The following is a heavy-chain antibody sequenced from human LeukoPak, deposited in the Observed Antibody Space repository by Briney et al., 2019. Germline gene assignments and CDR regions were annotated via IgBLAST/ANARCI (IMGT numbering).Heavy chain of an antibody. CDR1: GFTFSSYA. Sequence: GGSLRLSCAASGFTFSSYAMSWVRQAPGKGLEWVANIKQDGSEKYYVDSVKGRFTISRDNAKNSLYLQMNSLRAEDTAVYYCARDRWLAHNYWGQGTLVTVSS. CDR3: ARDRWLAHNY. V-gene: IGHV3-7*01. D-gene: IGHD6-19*01. CDR2: IKQDGSEK. J-gene: IGHJ4*02.